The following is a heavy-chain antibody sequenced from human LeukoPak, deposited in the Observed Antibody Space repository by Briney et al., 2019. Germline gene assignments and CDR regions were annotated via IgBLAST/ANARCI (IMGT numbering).Heavy chain of an antibody. D-gene: IGHD6-13*01. CDR1: GFIFSDYY. CDR3: ASGTRRAFDI. CDR2: ISIGATTI. Sequence: GGSLRLSCAASGFIFSDYYMAWIRQAPGKGLECVSYISIGATTIYYADSVKGRFTISRDNAKNSLYLQMNSLRAEDTAVYYCASGTRRAFDIWGQGTMVTVSS. V-gene: IGHV3-11*01. J-gene: IGHJ3*02.